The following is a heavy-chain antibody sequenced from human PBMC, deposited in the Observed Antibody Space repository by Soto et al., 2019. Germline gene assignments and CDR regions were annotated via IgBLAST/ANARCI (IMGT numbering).Heavy chain of an antibody. J-gene: IGHJ6*02. V-gene: IGHV5-51*01. CDR2: IYPSDSDT. CDR3: AKGLYVTSYGMDV. D-gene: IGHD2-21*02. Sequence: PGESLKISCQGFGYKFSNFWIAWVRQMPGKGLEWMGIIYPSDSDTRYSPSFQGQVTISVDKSITTAYLQWSRLEASDTAIYYCAKGLYVTSYGMDVWGQGPTVTVSS. CDR1: GYKFSNFW.